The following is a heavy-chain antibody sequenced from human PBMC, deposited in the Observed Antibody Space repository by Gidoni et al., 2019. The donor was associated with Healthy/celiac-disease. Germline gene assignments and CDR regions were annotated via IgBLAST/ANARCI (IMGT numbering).Heavy chain of an antibody. CDR1: GFTGSSNY. D-gene: IGHD2-2*01. CDR2: IYGGGST. J-gene: IGHJ4*02. Sequence: EVQLVESGGGLVQPGGSRRLSCAASGFTGSSNYMSWARQAPGKGLECVSVIYGGGSTYYADSVKGRFTISRDNSKNTLYLQMNSLRAEDTAVYYCAREAGYCSSTSCYGRIDYWGQGTLVTVSS. V-gene: IGHV3-66*02. CDR3: AREAGYCSSTSCYGRIDY.